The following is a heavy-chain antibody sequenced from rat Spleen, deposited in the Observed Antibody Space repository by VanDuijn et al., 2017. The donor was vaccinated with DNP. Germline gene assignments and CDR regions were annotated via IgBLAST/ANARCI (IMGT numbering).Heavy chain of an antibody. CDR3: TSNPHIRTAAPFDY. D-gene: IGHD3-8*01. Sequence: EVQLVESGGGLVQPGRSLKLSCAASGFTFSSFPMAWVRQAPGKGLEWVASITNTGDSTYYSDSVKGRFSISRDNAKSTLYPRVNSLRSEDTATYYCTSNPHIRTAAPFDYWGNGVMVTVSS. CDR1: GFTFSSFP. V-gene: IGHV5-46*01. CDR2: ITNTGDST. J-gene: IGHJ2*01.